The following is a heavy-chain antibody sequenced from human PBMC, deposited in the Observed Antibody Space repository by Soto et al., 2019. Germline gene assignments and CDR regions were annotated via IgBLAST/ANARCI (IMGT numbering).Heavy chain of an antibody. CDR3: ARIYQPFWSGYYPPKENWFDP. V-gene: IGHV4-59*08. CDR1: GGSISSYY. Sequence: SETLSLTCTVSGGSISSYYWSWIRQPPGKGLEWIGYIYYSGSTNYNPSLKSRVTISVDTSKNQFSLKLSSVTAADTAVYYCARIYQPFWSGYYPPKENWFDPWGQGTLVTVSS. D-gene: IGHD3-3*01. CDR2: IYYSGST. J-gene: IGHJ5*02.